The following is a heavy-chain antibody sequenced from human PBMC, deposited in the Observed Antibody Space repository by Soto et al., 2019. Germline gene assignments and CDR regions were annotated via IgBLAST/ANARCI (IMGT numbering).Heavy chain of an antibody. J-gene: IGHJ4*02. CDR2: ISTYNGKT. Sequence: ASVKVSCKTSGYTFSTYPISWVRQAPGQGLEWVGWISTYNGKTNYGQKFQGRVTITTDTSTSTAYMDLRNLRSDDTAVYYCARDRVEAALGTFDQWGQGTLVTVSS. D-gene: IGHD6-13*01. CDR3: ARDRVEAALGTFDQ. V-gene: IGHV1-18*01. CDR1: GYTFSTYP.